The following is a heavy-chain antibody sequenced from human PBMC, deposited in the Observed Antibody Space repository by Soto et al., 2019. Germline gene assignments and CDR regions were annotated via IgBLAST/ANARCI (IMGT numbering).Heavy chain of an antibody. Sequence: GGSLRLSCAASGFTFSSYSMNWVRQAPGKGLEWVSYISSSSSTIYYADSVKGRFTISRDNAKNSLYLQMNSLRDEDTAVYYCARDSETYDFWSGYSPDYWGQGTLVTVSS. CDR3: ARDSETYDFWSGYSPDY. CDR1: GFTFSSYS. J-gene: IGHJ4*02. V-gene: IGHV3-48*02. D-gene: IGHD3-3*01. CDR2: ISSSSSTI.